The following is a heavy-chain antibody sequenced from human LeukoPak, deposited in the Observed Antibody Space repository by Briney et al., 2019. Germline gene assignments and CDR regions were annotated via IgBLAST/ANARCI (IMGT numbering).Heavy chain of an antibody. CDR1: GFTFSDHY. V-gene: IGHV3-72*01. CDR3: TRAIVGAGNDL. D-gene: IGHD1-26*01. Sequence: GGSLRLSCAASGFTFSDHYMDWVRQAPGKGLEGVGRSRDKAESHSTEYAAPVKGRFIISRDDSKNSLYLQMHSLKNEDTAVYYCTRAIVGAGNDLWGQGTMVTVSS. CDR2: SRDKAESHST. J-gene: IGHJ3*01.